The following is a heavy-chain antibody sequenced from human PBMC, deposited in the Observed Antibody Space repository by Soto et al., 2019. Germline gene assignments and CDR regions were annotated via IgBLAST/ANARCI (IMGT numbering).Heavy chain of an antibody. CDR3: ARGTVNYDFWSGSIRGPFDY. CDR2: INHSGST. J-gene: IGHJ4*02. Sequence: SETLSLTCAVYGGSFSGYYWSWIRQPPGKGLEWIGEINHSGSTNYNPSLKSRVTISVDTSKNQFSLKLSSVTAADTAVYYCARGTVNYDFWSGSIRGPFDYWGQGTLVTVSS. CDR1: GGSFSGYY. V-gene: IGHV4-34*01. D-gene: IGHD3-3*01.